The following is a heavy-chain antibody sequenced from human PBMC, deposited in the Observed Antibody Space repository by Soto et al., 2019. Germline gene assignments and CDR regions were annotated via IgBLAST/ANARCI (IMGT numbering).Heavy chain of an antibody. CDR2: IYYSGST. V-gene: IGHV4-59*01. J-gene: IGHJ4*02. Sequence: QVQLQESGPGLVKPSETLSLTCTVSGGSISSYYWSWIRQPPGKGLEWIGYIYYSGSTNYNPSLKSRVTISVDTSKNQFSLKLSSVTAADTAVYYCARDNLGIDYWGQGTLVTVSS. D-gene: IGHD1-26*01. CDR3: ARDNLGIDY. CDR1: GGSISSYY.